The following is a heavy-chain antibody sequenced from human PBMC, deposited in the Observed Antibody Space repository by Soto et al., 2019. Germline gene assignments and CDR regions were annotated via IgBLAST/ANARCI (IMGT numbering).Heavy chain of an antibody. V-gene: IGHV1-3*01. J-gene: IGHJ4*02. D-gene: IGHD5-12*01. CDR3: ARVFGRRDGYNVFGY. CDR2: INAGNGNT. Sequence: ASVKVSCKASGYTFTSYAMHWVRQAPGQRLEWMGWINAGNGNTKYSQKFQGRVTITRDTSASTAYMELSSLRSEDTAGYYCARVFGRRDGYNVFGYWGQGTLVTVSS. CDR1: GYTFTSYA.